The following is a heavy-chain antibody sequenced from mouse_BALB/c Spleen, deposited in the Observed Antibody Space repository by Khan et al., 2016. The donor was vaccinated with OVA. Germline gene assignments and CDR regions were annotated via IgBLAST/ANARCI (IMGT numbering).Heavy chain of an antibody. D-gene: IGHD1-2*01. Sequence: QVQLKQSGAELARPGASVKLSCKASGYTFTDYYINWVKRRTGQGLEWIGEISPGSGDTYYNERFKGKATLTADKSSSTAYMQLSSLTSEASAVYCGARRNYFGYTFAYWGQGTLVTVSA. CDR2: ISPGSGDT. CDR3: ARRNYFGYTFAY. CDR1: GYTFTDYY. V-gene: IGHV1-77*01. J-gene: IGHJ3*01.